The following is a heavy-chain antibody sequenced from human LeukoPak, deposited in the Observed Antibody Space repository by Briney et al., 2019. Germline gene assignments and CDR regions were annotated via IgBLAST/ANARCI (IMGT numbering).Heavy chain of an antibody. CDR2: INWNGGST. D-gene: IGHD4-17*01. CDR3: ARDRFDYGDYQAYYFDY. V-gene: IGHV3-20*04. J-gene: IGHJ4*02. CDR1: GFTFDDYG. Sequence: PGGSLRLSCAASGFTFDDYGMSWVRQAPGKGLEWVSGINWNGGSTGYADSVKGRFTISRDNAKNSLYLQMNSLRAEDTALYYCARDRFDYGDYQAYYFDYWGQGTLVTVPS.